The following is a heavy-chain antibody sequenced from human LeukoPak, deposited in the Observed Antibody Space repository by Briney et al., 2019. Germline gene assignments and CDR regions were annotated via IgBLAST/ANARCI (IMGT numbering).Heavy chain of an antibody. D-gene: IGHD3-22*01. Sequence: PSETLSLTCTVSGGSISSYYWSWIRQPAGKGLEWIGRIYTSGSTNYNPSLKSRVTMSADTSKNQFSLKLSSVTAADTAVYYCARLRVYYYDSSGYSLGAFDIWGQGTMVTVSS. CDR1: GGSISSYY. CDR2: IYTSGST. J-gene: IGHJ3*02. CDR3: ARLRVYYYDSSGYSLGAFDI. V-gene: IGHV4-4*07.